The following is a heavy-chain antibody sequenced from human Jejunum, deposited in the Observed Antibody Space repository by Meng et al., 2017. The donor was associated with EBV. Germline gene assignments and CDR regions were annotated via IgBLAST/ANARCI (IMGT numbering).Heavy chain of an antibody. V-gene: IGHV3-53*01. CDR1: GFTVSSND. CDR2: IYSGGST. D-gene: IGHD1-14*01. Sequence: EVELVGSGGGLIQPGGSLRLSCAASGFTVSSNDMTWARQAPGKGLEWVLVIYSGGSTYYADSVKGRFTISRDNSKNTLYLQMNNLRAEDTAVYYCASLRNRGFDLWGRGTLVTVSS. J-gene: IGHJ2*01. CDR3: ASLRNRGFDL.